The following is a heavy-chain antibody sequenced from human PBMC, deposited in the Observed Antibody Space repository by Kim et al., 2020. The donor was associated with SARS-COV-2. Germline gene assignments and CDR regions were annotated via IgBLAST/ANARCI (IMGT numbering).Heavy chain of an antibody. J-gene: IGHJ5*02. CDR2: INHSGST. CDR1: GGSFSGYY. D-gene: IGHD1-26*01. V-gene: IGHV4-34*01. CDR3: ARVGSNRRNWFDP. Sequence: SETLSLTCAVYGGSFSGYYWSLIRQPPGKGLEWIGEINHSGSTNYNPSLKSRVTISVDTSKNQFSLKLSSVTAADTAVYYCARVGSNRRNWFDPWGQGTLVTVSS.